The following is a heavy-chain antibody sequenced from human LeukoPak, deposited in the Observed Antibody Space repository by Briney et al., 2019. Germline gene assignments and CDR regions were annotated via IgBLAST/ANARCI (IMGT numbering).Heavy chain of an antibody. CDR1: GFTFSSYA. V-gene: IGHV3-23*01. Sequence: GGSLRLSCAASGFTFSSYAMSWVRQAPGKGLEWASAISGSGGSTYYADSVKGRFTISRDNSKNSLYLQMNSLRAEDTALYYCAKGYYYDSSGYYFDYWGQGTLVTVSS. CDR2: ISGSGGST. D-gene: IGHD3-22*01. CDR3: AKGYYYDSSGYYFDY. J-gene: IGHJ4*02.